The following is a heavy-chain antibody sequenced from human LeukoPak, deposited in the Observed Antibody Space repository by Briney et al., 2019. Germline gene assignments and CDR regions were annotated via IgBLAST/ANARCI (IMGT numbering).Heavy chain of an antibody. CDR2: ISGSGGST. J-gene: IGHJ4*02. Sequence: GGSLRLSCAASGFTFSSYAMSWVRQAPGKGLEWVSAISGSGGSTYYADSVKGRFTISRDNSKNTLYLQINSLRAEDTAVYYCAKTSGCYDTYFDYWGQGTLVTVSS. CDR1: GFTFSSYA. D-gene: IGHD3-22*01. CDR3: AKTSGCYDTYFDY. V-gene: IGHV3-23*01.